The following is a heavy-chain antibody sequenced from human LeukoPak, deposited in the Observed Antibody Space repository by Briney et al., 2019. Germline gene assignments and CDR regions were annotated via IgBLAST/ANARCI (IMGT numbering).Heavy chain of an antibody. Sequence: KPSETLSLTCAVYGGSFSGYYWSWIRQPPGKGLEWIGYIYYSGSTNYNPSLKSRVTISVDTSKNQFSLKLSSVTAADTAVYYCARRSYYYYGMDVWGQGTTVTVSS. J-gene: IGHJ6*02. CDR3: ARRSYYYYGMDV. CDR2: IYYSGST. V-gene: IGHV4-59*08. CDR1: GGSFSGYY.